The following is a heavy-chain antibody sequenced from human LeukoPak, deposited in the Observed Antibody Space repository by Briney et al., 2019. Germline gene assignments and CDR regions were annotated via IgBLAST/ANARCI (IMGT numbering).Heavy chain of an antibody. J-gene: IGHJ4*02. Sequence: ASVKVSCKASGYTFTGYYMFWVRQAPGQGLEWMGWINPNSSVTNYAQKFQGRVTMTRDTSISTAYMELSRLRAEDTAVHYCARRLDCWGQGTLVTVSS. CDR2: INPNSSVT. CDR3: ARRLDC. CDR1: GYTFTGYY. V-gene: IGHV1-2*02.